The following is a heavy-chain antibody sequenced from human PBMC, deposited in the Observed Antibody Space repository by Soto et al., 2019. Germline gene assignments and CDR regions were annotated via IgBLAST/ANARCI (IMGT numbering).Heavy chain of an antibody. Sequence: QVQLQESGPGLVKPSETLSLTCTVSGGSISSYYWSWIRQPPGKGLEWIGYIYYSGSTNYNPSLKSRVTISVDMSKNQFSLKLSSVTAADTAVYYCASFCISTSCYVRSGYNHYWGQGTLVTVSS. CDR3: ASFCISTSCYVRSGYNHY. J-gene: IGHJ4*02. CDR2: IYYSGST. V-gene: IGHV4-59*01. D-gene: IGHD2-2*01. CDR1: GGSISSYY.